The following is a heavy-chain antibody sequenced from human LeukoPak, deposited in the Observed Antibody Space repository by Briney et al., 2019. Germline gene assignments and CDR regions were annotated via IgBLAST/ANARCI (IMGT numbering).Heavy chain of an antibody. D-gene: IGHD6-19*01. J-gene: IGHJ4*02. V-gene: IGHV4-59*01. Sequence: SETLSLTCTVSGGSISRYYWSWIRQPPGKGLEWIGYVYYSGSANYNPSLKSRVTISVDTSKTQFYLKLSSVTAADTAVYYCASGAVAYYYFDNWGKGTLVTVSS. CDR3: ASGAVAYYYFDN. CDR1: GGSISRYY. CDR2: VYYSGSA.